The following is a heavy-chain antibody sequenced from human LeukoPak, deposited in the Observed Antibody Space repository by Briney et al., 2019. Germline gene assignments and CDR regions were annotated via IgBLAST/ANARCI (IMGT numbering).Heavy chain of an antibody. CDR1: GFTFDDYG. CDR3: AREYDSSGYYYGPLDY. CDR2: INWNGGST. V-gene: IGHV3-20*04. Sequence: GGSLRLPCAASGFTFDDYGMSWVRHAPGKGLEWVSGINWNGGSTVYADSVKGRFTISRDNPKNTLYLQMNSLRAEDTAVYYCAREYDSSGYYYGPLDYWGQGTLVTVSS. D-gene: IGHD3-22*01. J-gene: IGHJ4*02.